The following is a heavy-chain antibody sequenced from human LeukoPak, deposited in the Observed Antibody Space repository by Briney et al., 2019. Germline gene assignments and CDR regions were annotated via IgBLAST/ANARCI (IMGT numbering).Heavy chain of an antibody. CDR2: ISSSSSYI. Sequence: GSLRLSCAASGFTFSSYSMNWVRQAPGKGLEWVSSISSSSSYIYYADSVKGRFTISRDNAKNSLYLQMNSLRAEDTAVYYCARDLQLDDAFDIWGQGTMVTVSS. CDR3: ARDLQLDDAFDI. V-gene: IGHV3-21*01. J-gene: IGHJ3*02. D-gene: IGHD1-1*01. CDR1: GFTFSSYS.